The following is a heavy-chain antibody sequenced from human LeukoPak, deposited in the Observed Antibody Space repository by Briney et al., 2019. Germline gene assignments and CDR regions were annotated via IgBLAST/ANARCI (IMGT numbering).Heavy chain of an antibody. J-gene: IGHJ2*01. CDR1: GGSITSYY. V-gene: IGHV4-4*09. Sequence: SETLSLTRTVSGGSITSYYYNWIRQPTGQGLEWIGFISPSGSTNYNPSLKGRVSISVDKSKNQCSLKVNSVAAADTAVYYCARLAIRSTWYFDLWGRGTLVTVSS. CDR3: ARLAIRSTWYFDL. D-gene: IGHD3-10*01. CDR2: ISPSGST.